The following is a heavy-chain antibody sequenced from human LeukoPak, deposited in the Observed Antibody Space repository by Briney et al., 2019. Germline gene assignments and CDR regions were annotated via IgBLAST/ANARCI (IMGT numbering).Heavy chain of an antibody. CDR3: ARSYSKNWYDY. Sequence: GESLRISCQGSGYSFTRYWIGWVRQMPGKGLEWMGIIFPGDSDIRYSPSFQGQVTISVDKSISTAYLQWSSLKASDTAMFYCARSYSKNWYDYWGQGTLVTVSS. D-gene: IGHD6-13*01. V-gene: IGHV5-51*01. CDR2: IFPGDSDI. J-gene: IGHJ5*01. CDR1: GYSFTRYW.